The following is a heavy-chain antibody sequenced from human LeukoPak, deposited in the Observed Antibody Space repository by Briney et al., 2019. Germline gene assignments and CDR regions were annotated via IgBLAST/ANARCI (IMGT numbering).Heavy chain of an antibody. J-gene: IGHJ2*01. V-gene: IGHV4-39*01. D-gene: IGHD4-17*01. Sequence: SETLSLTCTVSGGSISSSSYYWGWIRQAPGKGREWFGSIYYSGSTYYNPSLKSRVTISVDTSKNQFSLKLSSVTAADTAVYYCARAPYGDPTNWYFDLWGRGTLVTVSS. CDR2: IYYSGST. CDR1: GGSISSSSYY. CDR3: ARAPYGDPTNWYFDL.